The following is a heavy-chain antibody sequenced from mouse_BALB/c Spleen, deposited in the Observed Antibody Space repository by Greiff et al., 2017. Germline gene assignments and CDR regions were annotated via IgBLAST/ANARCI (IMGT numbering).Heavy chain of an antibody. CDR1: GFTFSSYT. D-gene: IGHD1-2*01. Sequence: EVMLVESGGGLVQPGGSLKLSCAASGFTFSSYTMSWVRQTPEKRLEWVAYISNGGGSTYYPDTVKGRFTISRDNAKNTLYLQMSSLKSEDTAMYYCARAAKDYAMDYWGQGTSVTVSS. CDR2: ISNGGGST. J-gene: IGHJ4*01. CDR3: ARAAKDYAMDY. V-gene: IGHV5-12-2*01.